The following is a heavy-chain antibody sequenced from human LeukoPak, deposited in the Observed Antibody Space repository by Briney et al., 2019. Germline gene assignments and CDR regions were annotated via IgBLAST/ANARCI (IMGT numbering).Heavy chain of an antibody. J-gene: IGHJ4*02. D-gene: IGHD3-9*01. CDR2: ISGSGGST. Sequence: GGSLRLSCAASGFTFSSYAMSWVRHAPGKGLEWVSAISGSGGSTYYADSVKGRFTISRDNSKNTLYLQMNSLRAEDTAVYYCAKDSDYDILTGYSYYFDYWGQGTLVTVSS. CDR3: AKDSDYDILTGYSYYFDY. V-gene: IGHV3-23*01. CDR1: GFTFSSYA.